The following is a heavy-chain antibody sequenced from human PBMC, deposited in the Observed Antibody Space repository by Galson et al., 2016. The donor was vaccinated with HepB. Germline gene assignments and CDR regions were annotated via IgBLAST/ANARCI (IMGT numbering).Heavy chain of an antibody. CDR1: GFPFRSYW. D-gene: IGHD1-26*01. J-gene: IGHJ6*04. Sequence: SLRLSCAASGFPFRSYWMSWVRQAPGQGLAWVATMNQEGDDKYYVDSVKGRFTISRDNSKNTLSLQMNSLTADDTAIYYCVQGSTAPAVWGKGTTVTVSS. V-gene: IGHV3-7*03. CDR3: VQGSTAPAV. CDR2: MNQEGDDK.